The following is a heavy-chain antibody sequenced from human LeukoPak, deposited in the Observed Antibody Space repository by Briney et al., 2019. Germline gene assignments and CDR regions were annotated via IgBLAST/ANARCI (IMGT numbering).Heavy chain of an antibody. CDR1: GFTFRSYG. CDR3: AKEEVISGNHGVYFDY. Sequence: PGGSLRLSCAASGFTFRSYGMHWVRQAPGKGLEWVALIRYDGNSNYYADSVKGRFTISRDNSRSTLYLQMNSLRAEDTAVYYCAKEEVISGNHGVYFDYRGQGTLVTVSS. D-gene: IGHD3-22*01. CDR2: IRYDGNSN. J-gene: IGHJ4*02. V-gene: IGHV3-30*02.